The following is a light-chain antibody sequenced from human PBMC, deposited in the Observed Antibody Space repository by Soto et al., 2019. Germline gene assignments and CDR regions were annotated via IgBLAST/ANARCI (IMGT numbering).Light chain of an antibody. J-gene: IGLJ2*01. CDR2: EVS. V-gene: IGLV2-14*01. CDR1: SSDVGGYNY. CDR3: SSYTSSRTWV. Sequence: QSVLTQPASVSGSPGQSITISCTGTSSDVGGYNYVSWYQQHPGKAPKLMIYEVSNRPSGVSNRFSGSKSGNTAALTISGLQSDDEADYYCSSYTSSRTWVFGGGTKLTVL.